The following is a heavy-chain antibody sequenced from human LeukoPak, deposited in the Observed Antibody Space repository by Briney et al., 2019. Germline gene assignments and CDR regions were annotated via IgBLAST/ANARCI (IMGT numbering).Heavy chain of an antibody. CDR2: ISAYNGNT. CDR1: GGTFSTYA. D-gene: IGHD1-26*01. Sequence: GASVKVSCKASGGTFSTYAIRWVRQAPGQGLKWMGWISAYNGNTNYAQKLQRRVTMTTDTYTSTAYMKLRSVRSDDTAVYYCAREIVGASHFDYWGQGTLVTVSS. V-gene: IGHV1-18*01. J-gene: IGHJ4*02. CDR3: AREIVGASHFDY.